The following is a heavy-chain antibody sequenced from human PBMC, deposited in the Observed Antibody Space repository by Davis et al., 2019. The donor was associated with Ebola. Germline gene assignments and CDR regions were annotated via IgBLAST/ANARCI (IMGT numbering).Heavy chain of an antibody. J-gene: IGHJ6*02. V-gene: IGHV1-69*13. CDR1: GGTFSSYA. CDR2: IIPIFGTA. CDR3: ARDDIVVVPAAMTYYYYGTDV. Sequence: AASVKVSCKASGGTFSSYAISWVRQAPGQGLEWMGGIIPIFGTANYAQKFQGRVTITADESTSTAYMELSSLRSEDTAVYYCARDDIVVVPAAMTYYYYGTDVWGQGTTVTVSS. D-gene: IGHD2-2*01.